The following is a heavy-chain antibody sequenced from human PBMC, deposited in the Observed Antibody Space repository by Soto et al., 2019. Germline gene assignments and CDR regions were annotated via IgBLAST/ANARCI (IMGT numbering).Heavy chain of an antibody. CDR1: GFTFSRYA. V-gene: IGHV3-30*18. CDR2: ISYDGGNE. J-gene: IGHJ3*02. Sequence: QVQLVESGGGVVQPGRSLRLSCAASGFTFSRYALHWVRQAPGKGLEWVAGISYDGGNEYYADSEKGRFTISRDSPKNTLYLQMNSLRPEDTAVYYCVKGGTTSAFSTFDIWGRGTVVTVSS. CDR3: VKGGTTSAFSTFDI. D-gene: IGHD1-1*01.